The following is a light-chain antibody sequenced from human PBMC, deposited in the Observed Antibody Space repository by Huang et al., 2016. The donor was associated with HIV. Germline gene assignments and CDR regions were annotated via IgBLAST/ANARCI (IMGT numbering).Light chain of an antibody. V-gene: IGKV1-8*01. J-gene: IGKJ1*01. CDR1: QDVSDY. CDR3: QQYSVYPWT. CDR2: SAS. Sequence: AIRITQSPSSLSASTGDTVTITGRASQDVSDYFAWYQQKPGRAPNLLVYSASTLQGGVPSRFSGNGSATDFSLTINCLQSEDSGTYYCQQYSVYPWTFGQGTKV.